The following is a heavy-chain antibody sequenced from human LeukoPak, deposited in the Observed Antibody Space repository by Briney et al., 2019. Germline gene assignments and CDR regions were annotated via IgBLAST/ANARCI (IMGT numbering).Heavy chain of an antibody. J-gene: IGHJ6*02. CDR2: INHSGST. CDR1: GGSFSGYY. D-gene: IGHD2-2*01. V-gene: IGHV4-34*01. CDR3: ARGPVVVVPAAMGEVDYYYYGMDV. Sequence: SETLSLTCAVYGGSFSGYYWSWIRQPPGKGLEWIGEINHSGSTNYNPSLKSRVTISVDTSKNQFSLKRSSVTAADTAVYYCARGPVVVVPAAMGEVDYYYYGMDVWGQGTTVTVSS.